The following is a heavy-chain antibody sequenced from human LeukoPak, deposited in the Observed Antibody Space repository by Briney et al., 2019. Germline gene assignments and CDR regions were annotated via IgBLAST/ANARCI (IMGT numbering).Heavy chain of an antibody. CDR1: GFTFSDYY. Sequence: GGSLRLSCAASGFTFSDYYMSWIRQAPGKGLEWVSYISSSGSTIYYADSVKGRFTISRDNAKNTLYLQMNSLRAEDTAVYYCAKDGVAFTNAFDIWGQGTMVTVSS. J-gene: IGHJ3*02. V-gene: IGHV3-11*04. CDR2: ISSSGSTI. CDR3: AKDGVAFTNAFDI.